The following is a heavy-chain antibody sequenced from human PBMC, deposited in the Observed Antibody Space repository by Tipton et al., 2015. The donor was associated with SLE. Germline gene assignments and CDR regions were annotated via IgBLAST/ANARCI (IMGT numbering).Heavy chain of an antibody. CDR3: ARAPSCLMISSWDVCWLDT. Sequence: TLSLTCTVSGDSLTTPYSWGWIRQSPGKGMGGIGSVLQSGITHYNSPLKSRLTISIDTSKNQFSLRLNSVTAADTAVYYCARAPSCLMISSWDVCWLDTWGQGTLVAVSS. CDR2: VLQSGIT. D-gene: IGHD3-16*01. V-gene: IGHV4-38-2*02. CDR1: GDSLTTPYS. J-gene: IGHJ5*02.